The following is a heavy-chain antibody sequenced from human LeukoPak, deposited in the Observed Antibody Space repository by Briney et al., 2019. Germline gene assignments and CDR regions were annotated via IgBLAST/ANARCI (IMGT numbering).Heavy chain of an antibody. J-gene: IGHJ5*02. D-gene: IGHD3-10*01. CDR3: ARIGFSGVGEGSGSYLNWFDP. Sequence: GGSVTVSCKASGYTFTSQGISWVGQAPGKGVEGMGWISAYNGNTNYAQKLKGRVTITTDTSTRTAYMELRSLRSDDTAVYYCARIGFSGVGEGSGSYLNWFDPWGQGTLVTVSS. CDR2: ISAYNGNT. V-gene: IGHV1-18*01. CDR1: GYTFTSQG.